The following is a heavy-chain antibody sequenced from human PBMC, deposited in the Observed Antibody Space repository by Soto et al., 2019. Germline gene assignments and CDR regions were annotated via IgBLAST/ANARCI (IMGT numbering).Heavy chain of an antibody. Sequence: GASVKVSCKASGYTFTSYGISWVRQAPGQGLEWMGWISAYNGNTNYAQKLQGGVTMTTDTSTSTAYMELRSLRSDDTAVYYCAREGPNYYDFWSGYPTLNWFDPWGQGTLVTVSS. CDR2: ISAYNGNT. CDR3: AREGPNYYDFWSGYPTLNWFDP. J-gene: IGHJ5*02. D-gene: IGHD3-3*01. V-gene: IGHV1-18*04. CDR1: GYTFTSYG.